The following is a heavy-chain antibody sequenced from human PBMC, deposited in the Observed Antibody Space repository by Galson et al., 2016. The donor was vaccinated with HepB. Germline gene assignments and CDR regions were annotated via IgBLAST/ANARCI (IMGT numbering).Heavy chain of an antibody. CDR2: ISAYDGNT. J-gene: IGHJ4*02. V-gene: IGHV1-18*04. CDR1: GYHFTSYG. Sequence: QSGAEVKKPGESLKISCKASGYHFTSYGISLVRQAPGQGLEWMGWISAYDGNTNYAQKLQGRVTMTTDTSTSTAYMELRSLRSDDTAVYYCARARKNSYGRGNYFDYWGQGTLVTVSS. D-gene: IGHD3-10*02. CDR3: ARARKNSYGRGNYFDY.